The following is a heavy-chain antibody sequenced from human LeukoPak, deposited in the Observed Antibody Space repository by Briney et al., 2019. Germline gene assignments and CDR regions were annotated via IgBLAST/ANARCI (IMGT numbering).Heavy chain of an antibody. J-gene: IGHJ4*02. D-gene: IGHD5-24*01. V-gene: IGHV3-23*01. CDR3: AQGDGSVTAKLGY. CDR2: ISGSGGST. CDR1: GFTFSSYA. Sequence: GGSLRLSCSASGFTFSSYAMSWVRQSPGKGLEWVSAISGSGGSTYYADSVKGRFTISRDNSKSTLYLQMSSLRAEDTALYYCAQGDGSVTAKLGYWGQGTLVTVSS.